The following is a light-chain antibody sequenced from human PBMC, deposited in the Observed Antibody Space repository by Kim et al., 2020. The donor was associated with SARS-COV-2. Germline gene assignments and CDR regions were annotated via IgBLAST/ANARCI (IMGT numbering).Light chain of an antibody. CDR3: QQCKSAPWT. Sequence: ASVGDRVNITCRASQGISNYLAWYQQKPGKVPKLLIYAASALQSGVPSRLSGSGSGTDFTLTITSLQPEDVAAYYCQQCKSAPWTFGQGTKVDIK. V-gene: IGKV1-27*01. CDR1: QGISNY. CDR2: AAS. J-gene: IGKJ1*01.